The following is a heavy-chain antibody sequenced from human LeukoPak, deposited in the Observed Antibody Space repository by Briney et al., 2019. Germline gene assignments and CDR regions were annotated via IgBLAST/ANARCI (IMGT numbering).Heavy chain of an antibody. CDR1: GFTFSSYG. V-gene: IGHV3-30*18. J-gene: IGHJ4*02. D-gene: IGHD1-26*01. CDR2: ISYDGSNK. CDR3: AKEATLDY. Sequence: PGGSLRLSCAASGFTFSSYGMHWVGQARGKGLEWVAVISYDGSNKYYADSVKGRFTISRDNSKNTLYLQMNSLRAEDTAVYYCAKEATLDYWGQGTLVTVSS.